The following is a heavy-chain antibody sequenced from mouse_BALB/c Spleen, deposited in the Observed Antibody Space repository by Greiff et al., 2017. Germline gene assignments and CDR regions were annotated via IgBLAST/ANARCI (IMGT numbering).Heavy chain of an antibody. V-gene: IGHV1-87*01. CDR3: ARAHSLPAGLWYCDY. Sequence: QVQLQQSGAELARPGASVKLSCKASGYTFTSYWMQWVKQRPGQGLEWIGAIYPGDGDTRYTQKFKGKATLTADKSSSTAYMQLSSLASEDSAVYDCARAHSLPAGLWYCDYWGQGTTLTVSS. J-gene: IGHJ2*01. D-gene: IGHD1-2*01. CDR2: IYPGDGDT. CDR1: GYTFTSYW.